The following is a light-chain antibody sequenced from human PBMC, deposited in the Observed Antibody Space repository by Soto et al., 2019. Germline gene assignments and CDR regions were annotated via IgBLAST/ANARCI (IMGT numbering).Light chain of an antibody. J-gene: IGKJ1*01. V-gene: IGKV1-5*01. Sequence: DIQMTQSPATLSASVGDSVTITCRASQSISHWLAWYQQKPGKAPKFLIYDASSLESGVPSRFSGSGSGTEITLTISSMQTDDFAKYSCQQYDSVLGTFGPATKVDIK. CDR2: DAS. CDR3: QQYDSVLGT. CDR1: QSISHW.